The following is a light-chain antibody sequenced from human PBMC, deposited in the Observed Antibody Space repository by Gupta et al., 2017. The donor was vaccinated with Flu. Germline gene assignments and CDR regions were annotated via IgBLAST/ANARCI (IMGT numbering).Light chain of an antibody. J-gene: IGLJ3*02. CDR2: EVT. CDR1: SNDVGGYSY. CDR3: SSYASSTTPV. Sequence: QSALTQPASVCGSPGQSITISCTGTSNDVGGYSYVSWYQQRPGKAPKLMIYEVTNRPSGVSNRFSGSKSGNTASLTISGLQAEDEADYYCSSYASSTTPVFGGGTELTVL. V-gene: IGLV2-14*01.